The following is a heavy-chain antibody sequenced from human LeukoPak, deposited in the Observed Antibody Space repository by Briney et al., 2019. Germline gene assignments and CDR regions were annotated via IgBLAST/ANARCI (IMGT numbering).Heavy chain of an antibody. J-gene: IGHJ4*02. D-gene: IGHD3-22*01. CDR3: AKESTMIVVVINFDY. V-gene: IGHV3-30*02. CDR2: IRYDGSNK. Sequence: PGGSLRVSCAASGFTFSSYGMHWVRQAPGKGLEWVAFIRYDGSNKYYADSVKGRFTISRDNSKNTLYLQMNSLRAEDTAVYYCAKESTMIVVVINFDYWGQGTLVTVSS. CDR1: GFTFSSYG.